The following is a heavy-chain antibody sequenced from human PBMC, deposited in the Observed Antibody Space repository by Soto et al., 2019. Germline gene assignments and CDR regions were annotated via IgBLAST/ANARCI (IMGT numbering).Heavy chain of an antibody. J-gene: IGHJ4*02. D-gene: IGHD3-3*01. CDR1: GFTFSSYS. Sequence: PGGSLRLSCAASGFTFSSYSMNWVRQAPGKGLEWVSSISSSSSYIYCADSVKGRFTISRDNAKNSLYLQMNSLRAEDTAVYYCARDFSEAGTDYWGQGTLVTVSS. CDR3: ARDFSEAGTDY. CDR2: ISSSSSYI. V-gene: IGHV3-21*01.